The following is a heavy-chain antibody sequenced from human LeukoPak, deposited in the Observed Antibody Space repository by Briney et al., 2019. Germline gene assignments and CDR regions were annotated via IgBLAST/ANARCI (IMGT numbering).Heavy chain of an antibody. J-gene: IGHJ3*02. CDR1: GGSISSSSYY. Sequence: SETLSLTCTVSGGSISSSSYYWGWIRQPPGKGLEWIGSLYYSGSTYYNPSLKSRVTISVDTSKNQFSLKLGSVTAADTAVYCCARRSSSWNAFDIWGRGTMVTVSS. D-gene: IGHD6-6*01. CDR2: LYYSGST. CDR3: ARRSSSWNAFDI. V-gene: IGHV4-39*01.